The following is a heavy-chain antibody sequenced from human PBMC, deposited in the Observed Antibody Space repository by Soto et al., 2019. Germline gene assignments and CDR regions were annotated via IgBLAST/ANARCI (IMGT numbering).Heavy chain of an antibody. V-gene: IGHV3-23*01. J-gene: IGHJ4*02. CDR2: ISSRGGST. Sequence: EVQLLESGGGLVQPGGSLRLSCAASGFTFSSYAMSWVRQAPGKGLEWVSVISSRGGSTYYADSVKGRFTISRDNSKNTLYLQRNSLRAEDTAVYYCAKDLPDPGYYWGQGTLVTVSS. CDR3: AKDLPDPGYY. CDR1: GFTFSSYA.